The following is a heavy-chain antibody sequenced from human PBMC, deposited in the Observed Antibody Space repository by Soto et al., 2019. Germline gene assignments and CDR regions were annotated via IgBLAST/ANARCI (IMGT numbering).Heavy chain of an antibody. CDR3: AKDRTTVTLVVGGMDV. CDR2: ISYDGSNK. J-gene: IGHJ6*02. V-gene: IGHV3-30*18. D-gene: IGHD4-17*01. Sequence: QVQLVESGGGVVQPGRCLRVSCAASGVTFSSYGMHWVRQAPGKGLEWVAVISYDGSNKYYADSVKGRFTISRDNSKNTLYLQMNSLRAEDTAVYYCAKDRTTVTLVVGGMDVWGQGTTVTVSS. CDR1: GVTFSSYG.